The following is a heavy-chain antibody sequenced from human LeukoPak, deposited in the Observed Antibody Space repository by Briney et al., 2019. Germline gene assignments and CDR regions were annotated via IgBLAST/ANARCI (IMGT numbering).Heavy chain of an antibody. V-gene: IGHV3-23*01. CDR2: ISGSGGST. J-gene: IGHJ4*02. D-gene: IGHD2-15*01. CDR3: AEYVFSGLAAKVNYFDY. Sequence: GGSLRLSCAASGFTFSSYAMSWVRQAPGKGLEWVSAISGSGGSTYYADSVKGRFTISRDNSKNTLYLQMNSLRAEDTAVYYCAEYVFSGLAAKVNYFDYWGQGTLVTVSS. CDR1: GFTFSSYA.